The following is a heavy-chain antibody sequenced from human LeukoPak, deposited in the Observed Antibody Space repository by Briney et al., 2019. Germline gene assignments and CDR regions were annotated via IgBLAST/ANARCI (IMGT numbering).Heavy chain of an antibody. CDR1: GGSFSGYY. CDR2: INHSGST. V-gene: IGHV4-34*01. CDR3: ARAVHCSSTSCYHNWFDP. D-gene: IGHD2-2*01. Sequence: SGTLSLTCAVYGGSFSGYYWSWIRQPPGKGLEWIGEINHSGSTNYNPSLKSRVTISVDTSKNQFSLKLSSVTAADTAVYYCARAVHCSSTSCYHNWFDPWGQGTLVTVSS. J-gene: IGHJ5*02.